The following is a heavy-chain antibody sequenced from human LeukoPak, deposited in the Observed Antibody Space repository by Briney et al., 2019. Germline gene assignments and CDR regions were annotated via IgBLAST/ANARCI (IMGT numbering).Heavy chain of an antibody. D-gene: IGHD3-3*01. CDR2: IYYSGST. CDR3: ARGGYYSENWFDP. CDR1: GGPISSYY. J-gene: IGHJ5*02. Sequence: SETLSLTCTVSGGPISSYYWSWIRQPPGKGLEWIGYIYYSGSTNYNPSLKSRVTISVDTSKNQFSLKLSSVTAADTAVYYCARGGYYSENWFDPWGQGTLVTVSS. V-gene: IGHV4-59*01.